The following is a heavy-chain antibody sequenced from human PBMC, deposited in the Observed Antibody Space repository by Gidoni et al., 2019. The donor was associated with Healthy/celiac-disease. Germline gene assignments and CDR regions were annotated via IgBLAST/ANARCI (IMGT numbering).Heavy chain of an antibody. CDR2: ISWDGGST. CDR1: GFTFDDYA. CDR3: AKGGWSRGDAFDI. D-gene: IGHD6-19*01. Sequence: EVQLVESGGVVVQPGGSLRLSCAASGFTFDDYAMHWVRQAPGKGLEWVSLISWDGGSTYYADSVKCRFTISRDNSKNSLYLQMNSLRAEDTALYYCAKGGWSRGDAFDIWGQGTMVTVSS. J-gene: IGHJ3*02. V-gene: IGHV3-43D*03.